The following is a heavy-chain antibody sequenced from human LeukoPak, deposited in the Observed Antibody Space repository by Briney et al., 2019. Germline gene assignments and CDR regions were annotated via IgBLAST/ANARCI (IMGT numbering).Heavy chain of an antibody. CDR2: IYYSGST. CDR3: ARDTGYGDSAHFDC. V-gene: IGHV4-30-4*01. J-gene: IGHJ4*02. CDR1: GGSISSGDYY. D-gene: IGHD4-17*01. Sequence: TLPVTRTVSGGSISSGDYYWSCIRQPPGKGLEWIGYIYYSGSTYYNPSLKSRVTISVDTSKNQYSLKLSSVTAADTAVYYCARDTGYGDSAHFDCWGRGTLVTVSS.